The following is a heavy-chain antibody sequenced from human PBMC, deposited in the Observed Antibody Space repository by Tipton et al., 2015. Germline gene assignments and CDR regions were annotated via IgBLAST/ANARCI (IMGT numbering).Heavy chain of an antibody. CDR3: ARARGRHGGLIAA. V-gene: IGHV4-61*01. D-gene: IGHD2-21*01. CDR2: ISYTDGA. CDR1: GGSVTSGSYY. Sequence: TLSLTCTVSGGSVTSGSYYWSWIRQPPGKGLEWIGYISYTDGAHYNPALKSRVTISVDTTKNQFSLTLNSVAAADTAVYYCARARGRHGGLIAAWGQGSLVTVSS. J-gene: IGHJ5*02.